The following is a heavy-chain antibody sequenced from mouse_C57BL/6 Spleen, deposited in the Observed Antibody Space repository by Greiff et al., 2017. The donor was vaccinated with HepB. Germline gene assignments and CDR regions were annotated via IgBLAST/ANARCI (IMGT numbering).Heavy chain of an antibody. Sequence: EVKVEESGGGLVKPGGSLKLSCAASGFTFSSYTMSWVRQTPEKRLEWVATISGGGGNTYYPDSVKGRFTISRDNAKNTLYLQMSSLRSEDTALYYCARHGDSSGYVRFAYWGQGTLVTVSA. D-gene: IGHD3-2*02. CDR3: ARHGDSSGYVRFAY. CDR2: ISGGGGNT. CDR1: GFTFSSYT. V-gene: IGHV5-9*01. J-gene: IGHJ3*01.